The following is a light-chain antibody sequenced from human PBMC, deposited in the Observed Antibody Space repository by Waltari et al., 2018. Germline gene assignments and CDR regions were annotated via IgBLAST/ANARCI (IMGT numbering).Light chain of an antibody. J-gene: IGLJ2*01. CDR1: PRHGDSFKI. Sequence: QSALTQPASVSGSPGQSVTIPCPAVPRHGDSFKIVSWFHQPPGKVPKLILFDVSNRPSDISNRFSGYKSGNTAFLTISRLQADDEADYYCTTYPDTNTPVVFGGGTKVTV. CDR2: DVS. CDR3: TTYPDTNTPVV. V-gene: IGLV2-14*03.